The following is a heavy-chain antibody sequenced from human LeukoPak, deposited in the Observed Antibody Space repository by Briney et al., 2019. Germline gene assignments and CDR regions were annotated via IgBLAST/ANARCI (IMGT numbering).Heavy chain of an antibody. V-gene: IGHV1-69*04. CDR3: ARDIRAVAGSIRVYYFDY. J-gene: IGHJ4*02. CDR1: GGIFSSYA. D-gene: IGHD6-19*01. CDR2: IIPILGIA. Sequence: ASVKVSCKASGGIFSSYAISWVRQAPGQGLEWMGRIIPILGIANYAQKFQGRVTITADRSTSTAYMELSSLRSEDTAVYYCARDIRAVAGSIRVYYFDYWGQGTLVTVSS.